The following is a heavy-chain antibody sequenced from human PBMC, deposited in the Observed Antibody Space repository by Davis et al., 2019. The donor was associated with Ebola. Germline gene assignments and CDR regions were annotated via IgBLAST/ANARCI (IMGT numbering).Heavy chain of an antibody. D-gene: IGHD6-13*01. J-gene: IGHJ6*02. V-gene: IGHV1-18*01. CDR2: ISPYNSKT. CDR1: GYRFSIYG. CDR3: ARDDSSSWNAAYDYGMDV. Sequence: ASVKVSCKASGYRFSIYGMSWVRQAPGQGLEWMGWISPYNSKTKSAEKFQGRVSMTTDTSTSTVYMGMRSLRSDDTAVYYCARDDSSSWNAAYDYGMDVWGQGTTVTVSS.